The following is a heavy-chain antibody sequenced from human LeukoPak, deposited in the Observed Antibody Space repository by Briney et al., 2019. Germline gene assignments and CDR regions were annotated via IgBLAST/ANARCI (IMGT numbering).Heavy chain of an antibody. Sequence: GGSLRLSCAASGFTFSDYYTSWIRQAPGKGLEWVSYISSSGSYTNYADSVKGRFTISRDNAKNSLYLQMNSLRAEDTAVYYCARDVSPNFWSGYYVDYWGQGTLVTVSS. CDR2: ISSSGSYT. CDR1: GFTFSDYY. V-gene: IGHV3-11*06. D-gene: IGHD3-3*01. J-gene: IGHJ4*02. CDR3: ARDVSPNFWSGYYVDY.